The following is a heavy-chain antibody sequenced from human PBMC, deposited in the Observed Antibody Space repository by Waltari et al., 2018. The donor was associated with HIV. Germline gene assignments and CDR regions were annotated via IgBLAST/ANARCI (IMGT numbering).Heavy chain of an antibody. Sequence: WVRQAPGKEPEWVSTIYKDGKVFYADSVRGRFTLSRDNSKNSLSLQMTGLRVDDTATYFCARFATHFYDGYGWGGFEAYGMDVWGQGTTVTVSS. CDR2: IYKDGKV. J-gene: IGHJ6*02. D-gene: IGHD3-16*01. CDR3: ARFATHFYDGYGWGGFEAYGMDV. V-gene: IGHV3-53*01.